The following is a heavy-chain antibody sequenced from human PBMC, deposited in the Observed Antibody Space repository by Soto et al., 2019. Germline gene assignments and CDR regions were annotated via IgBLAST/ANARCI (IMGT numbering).Heavy chain of an antibody. V-gene: IGHV3-21*01. CDR2: ISSSSSYI. CDR3: AREPNSSSLHPGYYYYYGMDV. D-gene: IGHD6-13*01. Sequence: GSLRLSCAASGFTFSSHSMNWVRQAPGKGLEWVSSISSSSSYIYYADSVKGRFTISRDNAKNSLYLQMNSLRAEDTAVYYCAREPNSSSLHPGYYYYYGMDVWGQGTTVTVSS. J-gene: IGHJ6*02. CDR1: GFTFSSHS.